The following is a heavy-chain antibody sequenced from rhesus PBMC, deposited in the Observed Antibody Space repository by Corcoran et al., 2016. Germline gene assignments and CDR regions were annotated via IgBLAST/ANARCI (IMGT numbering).Heavy chain of an antibody. D-gene: IGHD3-28*01. CDR2: ITSKADGGTA. V-gene: IGHV3-30*01. Sequence: EVKLVESGGGLVQPGGSLRLSCAASGFTFRNVWLNWFRQAPGKGLEWVARITSKADGGTADYAASVKGRFTISRDDSKNTLYLQMNSLKTEDTAVYYCTITQTQNWGQGVLVTVSS. CDR3: TITQTQN. J-gene: IGHJ4*01. CDR1: GFTFRNVW.